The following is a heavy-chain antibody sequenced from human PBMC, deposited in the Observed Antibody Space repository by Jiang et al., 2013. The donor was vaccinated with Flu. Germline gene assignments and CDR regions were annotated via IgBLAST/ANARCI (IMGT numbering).Heavy chain of an antibody. D-gene: IGHD6-13*01. Sequence: LLKPSETLSLTCTVSGGSISSSSYYWGWIRQPPGKGLEWIGSIYYSGSTYYNPSLKSRVSISVDTSKNQFSLMLSSVTAADTAVYYCARQQSSSWPYYFDYWGQGTLVTVSS. CDR1: GGSISSSSYY. J-gene: IGHJ4*02. CDR3: ARQQSSSWPYYFDY. CDR2: IYYSGST. V-gene: IGHV4-39*01.